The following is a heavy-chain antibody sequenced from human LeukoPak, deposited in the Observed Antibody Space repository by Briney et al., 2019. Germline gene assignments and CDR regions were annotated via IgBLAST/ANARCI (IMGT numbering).Heavy chain of an antibody. D-gene: IGHD3-22*01. J-gene: IGHJ4*02. CDR2: ISSNSYGGTA. V-gene: IGHV3-49*04. CDR1: GFTFGDYA. CDR3: TRDAESRYYDSSGYPY. Sequence: GGSLRLSCIASGFTFGDYAMSWVRQAPGKGLEWVGFISSNSYGGTADYAASVKGRFSISRDDAKSIAYLQMNSLKTEDTAVYYCTRDAESRYYDSSGYPYWDRGTLVTVSS.